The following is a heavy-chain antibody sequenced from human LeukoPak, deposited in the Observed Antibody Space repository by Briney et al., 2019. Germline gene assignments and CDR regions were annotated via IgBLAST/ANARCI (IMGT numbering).Heavy chain of an antibody. CDR1: GLTFSSYG. CDR2: ISSSDTYT. J-gene: IGHJ4*02. V-gene: IGHV3-21*05. Sequence: PGRSLRLSCAASGLTFSSYGMHWVRQAPGKGLEWVSYISSSDTYTNYADSVKGRFTISRDNAKNSLYLQMNSLRAEDTAVYYCARGPYSSGSSADYWGQGTLVTVSS. D-gene: IGHD6-19*01. CDR3: ARGPYSSGSSADY.